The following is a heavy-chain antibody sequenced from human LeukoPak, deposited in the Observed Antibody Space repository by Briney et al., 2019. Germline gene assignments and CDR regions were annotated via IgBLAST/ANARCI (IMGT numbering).Heavy chain of an antibody. CDR2: LNEIGST. J-gene: IGHJ5*02. CDR1: SGSISTYY. D-gene: IGHD2-2*01. Sequence: SETLSLTCTLFSGSISTYYWNWIAQPPGKGLNWIGYLNEIGSTNYNPSINSRVTISVDTSKNQFSLKLSSVTAADTAVYYSARRLCSSPSCSIAPSGNWLDPWGQGILVTVSS. CDR3: ARRLCSSPSCSIAPSGNWLDP. V-gene: IGHV4-59*08.